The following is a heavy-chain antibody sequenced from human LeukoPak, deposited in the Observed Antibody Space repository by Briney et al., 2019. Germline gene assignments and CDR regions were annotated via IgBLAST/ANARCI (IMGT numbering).Heavy chain of an antibody. CDR3: ARGRALRAMVHY. J-gene: IGHJ4*02. CDR2: INPNSGGT. D-gene: IGHD3-10*01. CDR1: GYTFAAYY. Sequence: GASVKVSCKASGYTFAAYYMYWVRQAPGQGLEWMGWINPNSGGTNYAQKFQGRVTMTRDTSISTAYMELSRLRSDDTAVYYCARGRALRAMVHYWGQGTLVTVSS. V-gene: IGHV1-2*02.